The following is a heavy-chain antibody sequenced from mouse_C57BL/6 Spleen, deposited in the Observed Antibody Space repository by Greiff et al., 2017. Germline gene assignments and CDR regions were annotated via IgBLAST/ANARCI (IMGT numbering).Heavy chain of an antibody. D-gene: IGHD1-1*01. V-gene: IGHV1-80*01. J-gene: IGHJ2*01. Sequence: VQLQQSGAELVKPGASVKISCKASGYAFSSYWMNWVKQRPGKGLEWIGQIYPGDGDTNYNGKFKGKATLTADKSSSTAYMQLSSLTSEDSAVYFCARVVAPLYYFDYWGQGTTLTVSS. CDR1: GYAFSSYW. CDR2: IYPGDGDT. CDR3: ARVVAPLYYFDY.